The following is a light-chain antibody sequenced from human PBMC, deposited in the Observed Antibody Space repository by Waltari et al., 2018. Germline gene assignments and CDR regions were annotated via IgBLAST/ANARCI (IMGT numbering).Light chain of an antibody. J-gene: IGLJ2*01. V-gene: IGLV1-40*01. CDR1: GSNIGAYD. CDR3: QSYDTSLSVV. Sequence: QSVLTQPPSVSGAPGQRVTLSCTGSGSNIGAYDVHWYQHRPGKAPTLPIYGVNNRPSGVPSRFFGSKSGTSASLAITSLRAEDEGVYYCQSYDTSLSVVFGGGTKLTVL. CDR2: GVN.